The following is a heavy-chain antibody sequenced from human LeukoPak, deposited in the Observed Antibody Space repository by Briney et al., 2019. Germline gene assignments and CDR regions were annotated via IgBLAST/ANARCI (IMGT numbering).Heavy chain of an antibody. J-gene: IGHJ3*02. CDR1: GGSFSGYY. D-gene: IGHD3-22*01. V-gene: IGHV4-34*01. Sequence: SETLSLTCAVYGGSFSGYYWSWIRQPPGKGLEWIGEIYHSGSTNYNPSLKSRVTISVDKSKNQFSLKLSSVTAADTAVYYCARDLIRLSSGQPLVPFFDIWGQGTMVTVSS. CDR2: IYHSGST. CDR3: ARDLIRLSSGQPLVPFFDI.